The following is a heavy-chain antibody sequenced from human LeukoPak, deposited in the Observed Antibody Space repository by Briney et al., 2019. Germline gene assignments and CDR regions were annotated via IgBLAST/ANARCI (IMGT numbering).Heavy chain of an antibody. CDR1: GGSFSGYY. D-gene: IGHD1-26*01. CDR2: INHSGST. CDR3: ARGVSGGNGSNFDY. V-gene: IGHV4-34*01. Sequence: SETLSLTCAVYGGSFSGYYWSWIRQPPGKGLEWIGEINHSGSTYYNPSLKSRVTISVDTPKNQFSLKLSSVTAADTAVYYCARGVSGGNGSNFDYWGQGTLVTVSS. J-gene: IGHJ4*02.